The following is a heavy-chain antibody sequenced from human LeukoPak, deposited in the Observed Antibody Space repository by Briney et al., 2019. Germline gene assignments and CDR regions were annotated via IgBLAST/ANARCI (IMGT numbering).Heavy chain of an antibody. CDR3: ARVIGYCSSTSCYSRLWSGYYMRSGGFDY. CDR2: INHSGSN. D-gene: IGHD2-2*01. Sequence: SSETLSLTCAVYGDSFSGYYWSWLRQPPGKGVEWIGEINHSGSNNYNPSRKSRVTISVDTSKNQFSLKLSSVTAADTAVYYCARVIGYCSSTSCYSRLWSGYYMRSGGFDYWGQGTLVTVSS. V-gene: IGHV4-34*01. CDR1: GDSFSGYY. J-gene: IGHJ4*02.